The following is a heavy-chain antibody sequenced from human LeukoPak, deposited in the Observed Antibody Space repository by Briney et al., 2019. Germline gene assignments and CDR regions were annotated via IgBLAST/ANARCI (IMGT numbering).Heavy chain of an antibody. CDR3: ARAEGRYGSGSSHFDY. Sequence: SETLSLTCAVYDGSFSGYYWSWIRQPPGKGLEWIGEINHSGSTNYNPSLKSRVTISVDTSKNQFSLKLSSVTAADTAVYYCARAEGRYGSGSSHFDYWGQGSLVTVSS. D-gene: IGHD3-10*01. J-gene: IGHJ4*02. CDR1: DGSFSGYY. CDR2: INHSGST. V-gene: IGHV4-34*01.